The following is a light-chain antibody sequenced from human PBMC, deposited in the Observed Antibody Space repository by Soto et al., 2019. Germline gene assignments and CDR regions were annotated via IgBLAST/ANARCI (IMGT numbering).Light chain of an antibody. CDR2: AAS. V-gene: IGKV1-12*01. CDR1: QGISNY. Sequence: DIQMTQSPSSLSASVEDRVIITCRASQGISNYLAWYQQKPGRAPKLLIFAASNLQSGVPVRFSGSGSGTDFILSINSLQPEDVATYYCQQLDSFPLTFGQGTRLEIK. J-gene: IGKJ5*01. CDR3: QQLDSFPLT.